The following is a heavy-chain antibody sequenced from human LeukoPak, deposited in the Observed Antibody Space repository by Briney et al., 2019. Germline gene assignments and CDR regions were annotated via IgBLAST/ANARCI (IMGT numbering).Heavy chain of an antibody. J-gene: IGHJ4*02. CDR2: INHSGST. Sequence: SETLSLTCAVYGGSFSGYYWSWIRQPPGKGLEWMGEINHSGSTNYNPSLKSRVTISVDTSKNQFSLKLSSVTAADTAVYYCAREAFRFDYWGQGTLVTVSS. V-gene: IGHV4-34*01. CDR3: AREAFRFDY. CDR1: GGSFSGYY.